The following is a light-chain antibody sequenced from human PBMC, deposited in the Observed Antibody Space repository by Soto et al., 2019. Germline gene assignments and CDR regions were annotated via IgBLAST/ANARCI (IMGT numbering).Light chain of an antibody. CDR1: QSVSSN. CDR2: GAS. V-gene: IGKV3-15*01. CDR3: QQYNNWPPIP. Sequence: EIVMTQSPATLSVSPGERATLSCRASQSVSSNLAWYQQKPGQAPRLLIYGASTRATGIPARFSGSGSGTEFTLTISSLQSEDIAVDYCQQYNNWPPIPFGQGTRLESK. J-gene: IGKJ5*01.